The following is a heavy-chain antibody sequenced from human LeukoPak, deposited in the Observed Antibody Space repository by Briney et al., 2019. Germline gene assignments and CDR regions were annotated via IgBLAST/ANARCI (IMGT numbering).Heavy chain of an antibody. CDR3: AKMSVVPAAIPAPGAFDI. Sequence: PGGSLRLSCAASGFTFSSYAMSWVRQAPGKGLEWVSAISGSGGSTYYADSVKGRFTISRDNSKNTLYLQMNSLRAEDTAVYYCAKMSVVPAAIPAPGAFDIWGQGTMVTVSS. D-gene: IGHD2-2*02. CDR2: ISGSGGST. V-gene: IGHV3-23*01. CDR1: GFTFSSYA. J-gene: IGHJ3*02.